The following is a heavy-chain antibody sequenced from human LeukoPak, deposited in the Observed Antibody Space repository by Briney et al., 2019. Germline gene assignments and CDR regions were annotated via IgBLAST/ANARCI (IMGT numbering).Heavy chain of an antibody. CDR1: GFTFSSYA. CDR2: ISGSGGST. J-gene: IGHJ6*02. D-gene: IGHD6-13*01. Sequence: GGSLRLSCAASGFTFSSYAMSWVRQAPGKGLEWVSAISGSGGSTYYADSVKGRFTISRDNSKNTLYLQMNSLRAEDTAVYYCARDNSAAAYYYYGMDVWGQGTTVTVSS. V-gene: IGHV3-23*01. CDR3: ARDNSAAAYYYYGMDV.